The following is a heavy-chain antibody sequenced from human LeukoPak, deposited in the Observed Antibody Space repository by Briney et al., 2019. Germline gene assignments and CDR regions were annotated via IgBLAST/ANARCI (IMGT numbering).Heavy chain of an antibody. CDR3: TTDITMIVVVIKPDAFDI. Sequence: PGGSLRLSCAASGFTFSNAWMSGVRQAPGKGLEWVGRIKSKTDGGTTDYAAPVKGRFTISRDDSKNTLYLQMNSLKTEDTAVYYCTTDITMIVVVIKPDAFDIWGQGTMVTVSS. D-gene: IGHD3-22*01. CDR1: GFTFSNAW. V-gene: IGHV3-15*01. J-gene: IGHJ3*02. CDR2: IKSKTDGGTT.